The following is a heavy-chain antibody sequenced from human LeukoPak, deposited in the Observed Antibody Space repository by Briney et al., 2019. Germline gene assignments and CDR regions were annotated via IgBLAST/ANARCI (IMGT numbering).Heavy chain of an antibody. CDR2: INHSGST. J-gene: IGHJ4*02. V-gene: IGHV4-34*01. D-gene: IGHD3-22*01. CDR3: ARGRYYYDSSGWRFDY. CDR1: GGSFSGYY. Sequence: SETLSLTCAVYGGSFSGYYWSWIRQPPGKGLEWIGEINHSGSTNYNPSLKSRVTISVDTSKNQFSLKLSSVTAADTAVYYCARGRYYYDSSGWRFDYWGQGTLVTVSS.